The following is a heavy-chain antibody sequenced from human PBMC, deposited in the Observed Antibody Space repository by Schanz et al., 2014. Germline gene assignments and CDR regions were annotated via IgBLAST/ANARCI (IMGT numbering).Heavy chain of an antibody. Sequence: VQLVESGGGVVQPGRSLRLSCAASEFTFSTDAMSWVRQAPGKGLEWVSAISGSGGSTYYADSVTGRFTISRDNAKNTLYLQMNTLRAEDTAVYYCARKMKLGVYGGKGHDSLDIWGQGTMVTVSS. V-gene: IGHV3-23*04. CDR2: ISGSGGST. CDR3: ARKMKLGVYGGKGHDSLDI. D-gene: IGHD4-17*01. J-gene: IGHJ3*02. CDR1: EFTFSTDA.